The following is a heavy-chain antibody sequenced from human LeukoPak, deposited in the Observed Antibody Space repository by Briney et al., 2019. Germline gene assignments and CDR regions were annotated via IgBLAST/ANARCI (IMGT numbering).Heavy chain of an antibody. CDR3: ARGLGTDYYDSSGYIPFDP. CDR1: GGSFSGYY. J-gene: IGHJ5*02. D-gene: IGHD3-22*01. Sequence: SETLSLTCAVYGGSFSGYYWSWIRQPPGKGLEWIGEINHSGSTYYNPSLKSRVTISVDTSKNQFSLKLSSVTAADTAVYYCARGLGTDYYDSSGYIPFDPWGQGTLVTVSS. CDR2: INHSGST. V-gene: IGHV4-34*01.